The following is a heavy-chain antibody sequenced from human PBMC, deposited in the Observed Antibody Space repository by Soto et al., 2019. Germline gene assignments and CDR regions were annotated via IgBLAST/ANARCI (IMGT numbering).Heavy chain of an antibody. CDR3: SRVVSWDNWYFDL. Sequence: SQTLSLTCAISGDSVSSNSAAWNWIRQSPSRGLEWLGRTYYRSKWYNDYAVSVKSRITITPDTSKNQFSLQLNSVTPEDTAVYYCSRVVSWDNWYFDLWGRGALFPVSS. CDR2: TYYRSKWYN. D-gene: IGHD6-13*01. V-gene: IGHV6-1*01. J-gene: IGHJ2*01. CDR1: GDSVSSNSAA.